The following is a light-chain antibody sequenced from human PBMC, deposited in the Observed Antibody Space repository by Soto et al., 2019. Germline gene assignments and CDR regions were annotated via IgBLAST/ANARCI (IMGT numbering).Light chain of an antibody. V-gene: IGLV2-8*01. J-gene: IGLJ2*01. CDR2: EVS. CDR3: SSYAGSNNYVV. CDR1: SSDVGGYNY. Sequence: QSALTQPPSASGSPGQSVTISCTGTSSDVGGYNYVSWYQQHPGKAPKLMIYEVSKRPSGVPDRFSGSKSGNTASLTVSGRPDEDEADYYCSSYAGSNNYVVFGGGTKVTVL.